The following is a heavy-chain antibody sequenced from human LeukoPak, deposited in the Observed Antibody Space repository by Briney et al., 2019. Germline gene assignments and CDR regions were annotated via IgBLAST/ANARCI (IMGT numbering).Heavy chain of an antibody. CDR1: GGSISSSSYY. CDR2: INHSGST. Sequence: PSETLSLTCTVSGGSISSSSYYWGWIRQPPGKGLEWIGEINHSGSTNYNPSLKSRVTISVDTSKNQFSLKLSSVTAADTAVYYCATGPLPLYCSGGSCYRSWFDPWGQGTLVTVSS. J-gene: IGHJ5*02. CDR3: ATGPLPLYCSGGSCYRSWFDP. D-gene: IGHD2-15*01. V-gene: IGHV4-39*07.